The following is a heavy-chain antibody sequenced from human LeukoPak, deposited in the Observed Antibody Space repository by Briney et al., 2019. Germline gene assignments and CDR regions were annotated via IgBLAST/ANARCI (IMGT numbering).Heavy chain of an antibody. CDR2: IIPISGTS. CDR3: ARVFGTRDGYNWGQGDY. Sequence: SVKVSCKASGCTFGSYAISWVRQAPGQGFEWMGGIIPISGTSNYAQKFQGRVTMTADESTSTAYMELSSLRSEDTAVYYCARVFGTRDGYNWGQGDYWGQGTLVTVSS. CDR1: GCTFGSYA. J-gene: IGHJ4*02. D-gene: IGHD5-24*01. V-gene: IGHV1-69*01.